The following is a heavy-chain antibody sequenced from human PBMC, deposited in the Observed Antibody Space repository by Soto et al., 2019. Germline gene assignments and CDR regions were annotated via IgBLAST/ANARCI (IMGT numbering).Heavy chain of an antibody. V-gene: IGHV3-33*01. Sequence: QVQLVESGGGVVQPGRSLRLSCAASGFTFNSYGMHWVRQAPGKGLEWVAVIWYDGNNKYYADSVKGRFTISRDNSKNKLYLQMNSLRAEDTAVYYCASGSSGVRFDYWGQGTLVTVSS. CDR2: IWYDGNNK. J-gene: IGHJ4*02. CDR3: ASGSSGVRFDY. D-gene: IGHD2-15*01. CDR1: GFTFNSYG.